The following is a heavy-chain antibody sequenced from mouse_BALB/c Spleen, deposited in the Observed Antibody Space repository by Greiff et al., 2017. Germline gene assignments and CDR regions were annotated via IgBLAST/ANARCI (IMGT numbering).Heavy chain of an antibody. CDR3: ARTVCNGLYYYAMDY. V-gene: IGHV5-17*02. CDR1: GFTFSSFG. J-gene: IGHJ4*01. CDR2: ISSGSSTI. Sequence: EVQGVESGGGLVQPGGSRKLSCAASGFTFSSFGMHWVRQAPEKGLEWVAYISSGSSTIYYADTVKGRFTISRDNPKNTLFLQMTSLRSEDTAMYYCARTVCNGLYYYAMDYWGQGTSVTVSS. D-gene: IGHD2-1*01.